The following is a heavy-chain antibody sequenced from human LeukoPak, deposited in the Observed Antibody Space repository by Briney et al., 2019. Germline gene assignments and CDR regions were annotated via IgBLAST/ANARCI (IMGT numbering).Heavy chain of an antibody. CDR3: ARHPNYYDFWSGYYHYYYYYMDV. CDR2: IYYSGST. Sequence: PSETLSLTCTVSGGSISSSSYCWGWIRQPPGKGLEWIGSIYYSGSTYYNPSLKSRVTISVDTSKNQFSLKLSSVTAADTAVYYCARHPNYYDFWSGYYHYYYYYMDVWGKGTTVTVSS. D-gene: IGHD3-3*01. CDR1: GGSISSSSYC. V-gene: IGHV4-39*01. J-gene: IGHJ6*03.